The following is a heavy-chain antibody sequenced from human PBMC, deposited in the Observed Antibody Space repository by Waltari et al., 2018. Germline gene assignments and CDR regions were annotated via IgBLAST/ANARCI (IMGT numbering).Heavy chain of an antibody. J-gene: IGHJ2*01. V-gene: IGHV3-7*01. CDR3: ARGPPATRWYFDL. CDR1: GFTFSSYW. Sequence: EVQLVESGGGLVQPGGSLRLSCVASGFTFSSYWMSWVRQAPGKGLEWVANIKQDGSEKYYVDSVKGRFTISRDNAKNSLYLQMNSLRAEDTAVYYCARGPPATRWYFDLWGRGTLVTVSS. CDR2: IKQDGSEK. D-gene: IGHD5-12*01.